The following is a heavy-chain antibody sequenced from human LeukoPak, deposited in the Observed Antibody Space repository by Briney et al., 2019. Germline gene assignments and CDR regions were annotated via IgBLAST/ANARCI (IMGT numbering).Heavy chain of an antibody. CDR3: ARDDAPGTTDC. CDR1: GFTFSSYG. J-gene: IGHJ4*02. V-gene: IGHV3-7*01. D-gene: IGHD1-7*01. CDR2: IKEDGSEK. Sequence: GGSLRLSCAASGFTFSSYGMSWVRQAPGKGLEWVANIKEDGSEKYYVDSVTGRFTISRDNAKNSLYLQMNNLRAEDTAVYYCARDDAPGTTDCWGQGTLVTVSS.